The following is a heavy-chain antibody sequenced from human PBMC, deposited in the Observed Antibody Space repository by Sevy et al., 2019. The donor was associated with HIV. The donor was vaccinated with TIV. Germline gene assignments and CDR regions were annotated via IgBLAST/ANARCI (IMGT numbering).Heavy chain of an antibody. Sequence: SETLSLTCAVYGGSFSGYYWSWIRQPPGKGLEWIGEINHSGSTNYNPSLKSRVTISVDTSKNQFSLKLSPVTAADTAVYYCARAEIMITFGGMGYYYYGMDVWGQGTTVTVSS. CDR1: GGSFSGYY. J-gene: IGHJ6*02. V-gene: IGHV4-34*01. CDR3: ARAEIMITFGGMGYYYYGMDV. D-gene: IGHD3-16*01. CDR2: INHSGST.